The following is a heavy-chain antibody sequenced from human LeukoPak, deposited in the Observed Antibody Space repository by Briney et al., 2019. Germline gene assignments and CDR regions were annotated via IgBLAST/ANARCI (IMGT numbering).Heavy chain of an antibody. V-gene: IGHV4-4*07. CDR3: ARNAYSSSWYAAHFDY. Sequence: SETLSLTCTVSGCSISSYYWSWIRQPAGKGLEWIGRIYTSGSTNYNPSLKSRVTMSVDTSKNQFSLKLSSVTAADTAVYYCARNAYSSSWYAAHFDYWGQGTLVTVSS. J-gene: IGHJ4*02. D-gene: IGHD6-13*01. CDR2: IYTSGST. CDR1: GCSISSYY.